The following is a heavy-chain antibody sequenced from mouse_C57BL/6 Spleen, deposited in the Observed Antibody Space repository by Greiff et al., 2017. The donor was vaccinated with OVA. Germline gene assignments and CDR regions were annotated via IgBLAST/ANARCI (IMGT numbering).Heavy chain of an antibody. D-gene: IGHD2-4*01. CDR1: GYAFSSYW. Sequence: VQLQQSGAELVKPGASVKISCKASGYAFSSYWMNWVKQRPGKGLEWIGQIYPGDGDTNYNGKFKGKATLTADKSSSTAYMQLSSLTSEDSAVYFCARRIYYDYDEGGVFDYWGQGTTLTVSS. J-gene: IGHJ2*01. CDR2: IYPGDGDT. V-gene: IGHV1-80*01. CDR3: ARRIYYDYDEGGVFDY.